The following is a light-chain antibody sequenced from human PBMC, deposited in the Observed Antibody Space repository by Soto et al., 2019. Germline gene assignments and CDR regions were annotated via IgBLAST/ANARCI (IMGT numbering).Light chain of an antibody. V-gene: IGLV3-25*01. Sequence: SSDLRTPRSVSASPAHTARITRSADALPKQYAYWYQQKPGQAPVLGIYKDNERPSGIPERFSGSTSGTTVTLTISGVQAEDEADYLSQSSDSSGRYPYGFGTGTKVTVL. CDR3: QSSDSSGRYPYG. J-gene: IGLJ1*01. CDR2: KDN. CDR1: ALPKQY.